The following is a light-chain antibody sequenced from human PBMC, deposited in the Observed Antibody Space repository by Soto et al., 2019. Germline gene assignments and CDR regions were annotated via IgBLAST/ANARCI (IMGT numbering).Light chain of an antibody. CDR3: QQYNNWPPYT. CDR2: GAS. V-gene: IGKV3-15*01. J-gene: IGKJ2*01. CDR1: QSISYN. Sequence: EIVITHSPATLSVSPGARATLSCRASQSISYNLAWYQQKPGQAPRLLIYGASTRATGIPARFSGSGSGTEFTLTISSLQSEDFAVYYCQQYNNWPPYTFGQGTKLEIK.